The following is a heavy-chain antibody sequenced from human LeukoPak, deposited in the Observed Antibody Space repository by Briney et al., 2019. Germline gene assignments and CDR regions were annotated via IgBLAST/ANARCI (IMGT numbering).Heavy chain of an antibody. J-gene: IGHJ5*02. Sequence: GGSLRLSCAASGFTFSDYYMSWIRQAPGKGLEWVSYISSSGSYIYYADSVKGRFTISRDNAKNSLYLQMNSLRAEDTAVYYCARDSGFGDFLDWFDPWGQGTLVTVSS. CDR2: ISSSGSYI. V-gene: IGHV3-11*04. CDR1: GFTFSDYY. D-gene: IGHD3-16*01. CDR3: ARDSGFGDFLDWFDP.